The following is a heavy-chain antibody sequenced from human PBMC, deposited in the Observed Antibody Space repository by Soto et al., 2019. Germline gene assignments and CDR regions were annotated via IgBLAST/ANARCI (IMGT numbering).Heavy chain of an antibody. CDR1: GFTFDDYG. J-gene: IGHJ4*02. D-gene: IGHD5-18*01. CDR2: INWNGGST. Sequence: GGSLRLSCAASGFTFDDYGMSWVRQAPGKGLEWVSGINWNGGSTGYADSVKGRFTISRDNAKNSLYLQMNSLRAEDTALYYCARVYSGYSYGYFDYWGQGTLVTAPQ. V-gene: IGHV3-20*04. CDR3: ARVYSGYSYGYFDY.